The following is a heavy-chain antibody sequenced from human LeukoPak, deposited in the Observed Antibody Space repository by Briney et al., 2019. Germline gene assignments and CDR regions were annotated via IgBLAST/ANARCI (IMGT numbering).Heavy chain of an antibody. CDR3: ARHKQGYTTSWFY. CDR2: IYYSGKT. Sequence: SETLSLTCTVSGGSISSTSYYWGWICQPPGKGLECIGSIYYSGKTYYNPSLKSRVTISVDTSKNQFSLKLSSVTAADTAVYYCARHKQGYTTSWFYWGQGTLVTVSS. V-gene: IGHV4-39*01. CDR1: GGSISSTSYY. D-gene: IGHD6-13*01. J-gene: IGHJ4*02.